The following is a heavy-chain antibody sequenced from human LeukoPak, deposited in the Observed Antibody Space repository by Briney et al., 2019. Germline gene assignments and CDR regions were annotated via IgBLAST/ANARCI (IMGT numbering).Heavy chain of an antibody. CDR3: ARSPGYYYDSSGYHAFDI. CDR1: GGSFSGYY. CDR2: INHSGST. V-gene: IGHV4-34*01. Sequence: SETLSLTCAVYGGSFSGYYWSWIRQPPGKGLEWIGEINHSGSTNYNPSLKSRVTISVDTSKNQFSLKLSSVTAADTAVYYCARSPGYYYDSSGYHAFDIWGQGTMVTVSS. J-gene: IGHJ3*02. D-gene: IGHD3-22*01.